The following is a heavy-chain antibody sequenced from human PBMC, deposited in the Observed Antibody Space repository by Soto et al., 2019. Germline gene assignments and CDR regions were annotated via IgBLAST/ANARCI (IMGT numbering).Heavy chain of an antibody. Sequence: GGSLRLSCAASGFTFSSYAMHWVRQAPGKGLEWVAVISYDGSNKYYADSVKGRFTIARDNSKNTLYLQMNSLRAEDTAVYYCARGILELTKAPYGMDVWGQGTTVTVSS. J-gene: IGHJ6*02. CDR3: ARGILELTKAPYGMDV. CDR1: GFTFSSYA. D-gene: IGHD1-7*01. V-gene: IGHV3-30-3*01. CDR2: ISYDGSNK.